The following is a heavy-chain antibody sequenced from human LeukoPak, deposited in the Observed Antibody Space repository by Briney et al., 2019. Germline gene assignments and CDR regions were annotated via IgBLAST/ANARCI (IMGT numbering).Heavy chain of an antibody. CDR2: IYYSGST. CDR1: GGSISSYY. J-gene: IGHJ5*02. Sequence: SETLSLTCTVSGGSISSYYWSWIRQPPGKGLEWIGSIYYSGSTYYNPSLKSRVTISVDTSKNQFSLKLSSVTAADTAVYYCARHGTWVFDPWGQGTLVTVSS. CDR3: ARHGTWVFDP. D-gene: IGHD6-13*01. V-gene: IGHV4-39*01.